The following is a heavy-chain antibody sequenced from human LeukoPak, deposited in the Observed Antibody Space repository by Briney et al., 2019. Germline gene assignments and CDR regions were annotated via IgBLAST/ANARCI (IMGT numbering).Heavy chain of an antibody. Sequence: GASVKVSCKASGYTLTSYDINWVRQATGQGLEWMGWMNPNSGNTGYAQKFQGRVTMTRNTSISTAYMELSSLRSEDTAVYYCARGLRLGYCSGGSCSGGFDPWGQGTLVTVSS. V-gene: IGHV1-8*01. J-gene: IGHJ5*02. CDR1: GYTLTSYD. CDR2: MNPNSGNT. D-gene: IGHD2-15*01. CDR3: ARGLRLGYCSGGSCSGGFDP.